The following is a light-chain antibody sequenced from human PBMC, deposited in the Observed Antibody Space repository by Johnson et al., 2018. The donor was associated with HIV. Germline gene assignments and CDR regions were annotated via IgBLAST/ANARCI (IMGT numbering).Light chain of an antibody. CDR2: DNY. CDR3: GTWDSSLSAYV. V-gene: IGLV1-51*01. J-gene: IGLJ1*01. Sequence: VLTQPPSVSAAPGQKVTISCSGSSSNIGNNYVSWYQQVPGTAPKLLIYDNYKRPSGIPDRFSGSKSGTSATLGITGLQTGDEADYYCGTWDSSLSAYVFGTGTKVTVL. CDR1: SSNIGNNY.